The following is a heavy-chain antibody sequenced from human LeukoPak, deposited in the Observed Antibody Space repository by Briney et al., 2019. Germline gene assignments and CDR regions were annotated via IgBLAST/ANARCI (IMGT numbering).Heavy chain of an antibody. J-gene: IGHJ4*02. D-gene: IGHD2/OR15-2a*01. Sequence: SETLSLTCTVSGGSISSYYWSWIRQPPGKGLEWIAYISDIGSINYNPSLKSRVTISLDTSKNQFSLKLSSVTAADTAVYYCAGHHPRNTVDFWGQGNLVTVSS. V-gene: IGHV4-59*08. CDR3: AGHHPRNTVDF. CDR2: ISDIGSI. CDR1: GGSISSYY.